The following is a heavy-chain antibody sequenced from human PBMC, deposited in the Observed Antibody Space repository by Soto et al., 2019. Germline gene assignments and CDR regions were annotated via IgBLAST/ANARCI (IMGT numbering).Heavy chain of an antibody. CDR2: VSPSGGIT. D-gene: IGHD2-15*01. Sequence: EVQVLESGGDLIQPGGSLRLSCVVSGFAFNNHAIHWVRQAPGKGLEWVSGVSPSGGITYYSDSVKGRFTISRDNSKNPVHLQMNSLRAEDTAVYYCAKVPSAAPFFDSWGQGTLVTVSS. V-gene: IGHV3-23*01. CDR1: GFAFNNHA. J-gene: IGHJ4*02. CDR3: AKVPSAAPFFDS.